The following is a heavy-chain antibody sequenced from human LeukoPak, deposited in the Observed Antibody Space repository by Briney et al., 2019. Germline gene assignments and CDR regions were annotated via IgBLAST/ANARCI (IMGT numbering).Heavy chain of an antibody. V-gene: IGHV4-39*01. Sequence: PSETLSLTCTVSGGSISSSSYYWGWIRQHPGKGLEWIGYIYYSGSTYYNPSLKSRVTISVDTSKNQFSLKLSSVTAADTAVYYCARQEYNWNDVGGWFDPWGQGTLVTVSS. J-gene: IGHJ5*02. CDR1: GGSISSSSYY. D-gene: IGHD1-20*01. CDR3: ARQEYNWNDVGGWFDP. CDR2: IYYSGST.